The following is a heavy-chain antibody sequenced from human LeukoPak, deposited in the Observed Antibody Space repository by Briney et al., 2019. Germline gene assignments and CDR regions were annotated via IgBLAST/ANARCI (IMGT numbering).Heavy chain of an antibody. D-gene: IGHD2-2*01. CDR2: INHSGST. CDR1: GGSFSGYH. V-gene: IGHV4-34*01. CDR3: ARGAITRAYCSSTSCYRYYYGMDV. Sequence: SETLSLTCAVYGGSFSGYHWSWIRQPPGKGLEWIGEINHSGSTNYNPSLKSRVTTSVDTSKNQFSLKLSSVTAADTAVYYCARGAITRAYCSSTSCYRYYYGMDVWGQGTTVTVSS. J-gene: IGHJ6*02.